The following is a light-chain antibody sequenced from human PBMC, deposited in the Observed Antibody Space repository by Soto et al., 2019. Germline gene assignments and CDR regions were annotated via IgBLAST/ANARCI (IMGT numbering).Light chain of an antibody. CDR2: DDA. J-gene: IGLJ3*02. CDR3: QVWDSSSDHPV. CDR1: NIRSKS. Sequence: SSVLTQPPSVSVAPGQTAMITCGGNNIRSKSLHWYQQKPGQAPVLVVHDDADRPSGIPERFSGSKSGNTAALTISRVEAGDEADYYCQVWDSSSDHPVFGGGTKLTVL. V-gene: IGLV3-21*02.